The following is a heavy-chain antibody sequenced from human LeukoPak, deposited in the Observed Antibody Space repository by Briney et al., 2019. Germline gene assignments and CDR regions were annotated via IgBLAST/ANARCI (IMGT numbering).Heavy chain of an antibody. V-gene: IGHV4-4*07. CDR1: GGSISSYY. Sequence: PSETLSLTCTVSGGSISSYYWSWIRQPAGKGLEWIGRIYASGSTNYNPSLKSRVTMSVDTSKNQFSQKLSSVTAADTAVYYCARDYGDYAYYYYYYMDVWGKGTTVTVSS. J-gene: IGHJ6*03. CDR2: IYASGST. D-gene: IGHD4-17*01. CDR3: ARDYGDYAYYYYYYMDV.